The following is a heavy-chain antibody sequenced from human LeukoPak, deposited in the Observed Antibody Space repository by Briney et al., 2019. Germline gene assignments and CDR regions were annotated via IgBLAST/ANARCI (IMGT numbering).Heavy chain of an antibody. CDR3: ARDSDWDDAFDI. Sequence: GGSLRLSCAASGFTFSSYSMNWVRQAPGKELEWVSSISSSSSYIYYADSVKGRFTISRDNAKNSLYLQMNSLRAEDTAVYYCARDSDWDDAFDIWGQGTMVTVSS. D-gene: IGHD3-9*01. CDR2: ISSSSSYI. V-gene: IGHV3-21*01. J-gene: IGHJ3*02. CDR1: GFTFSSYS.